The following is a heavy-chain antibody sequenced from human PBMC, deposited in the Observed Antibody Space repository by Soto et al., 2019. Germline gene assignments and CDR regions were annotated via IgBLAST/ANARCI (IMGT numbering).Heavy chain of an antibody. Sequence: ASVKVSCKASGYTFTGYYMHWVRQAPGQGLEWKGWINPNSGGTNYAQKFQGRVTMTRDTSISTAYMELSRLRSDDTAVYYCARSYYYDSSGYYTSYYYYYGMDVWGQGTTVTVSS. CDR3: ARSYYYDSSGYYTSYYYYYGMDV. J-gene: IGHJ6*02. CDR1: GYTFTGYY. CDR2: INPNSGGT. V-gene: IGHV1-2*02. D-gene: IGHD3-22*01.